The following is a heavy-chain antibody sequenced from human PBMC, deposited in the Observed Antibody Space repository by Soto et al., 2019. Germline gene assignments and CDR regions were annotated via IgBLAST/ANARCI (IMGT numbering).Heavy chain of an antibody. D-gene: IGHD3-9*01. J-gene: IGHJ3*02. Sequence: ASVKVSCKASGYTFTSYGISWVRQAPGQGLEWMGWISAYNGNTNYAKKLQGRVTMTTDTSTSTAYMELRSLRSDDTAVFYCARDYDILTGYFYDAFDIWGKGTMVTVS. V-gene: IGHV1-18*01. CDR1: GYTFTSYG. CDR3: ARDYDILTGYFYDAFDI. CDR2: ISAYNGNT.